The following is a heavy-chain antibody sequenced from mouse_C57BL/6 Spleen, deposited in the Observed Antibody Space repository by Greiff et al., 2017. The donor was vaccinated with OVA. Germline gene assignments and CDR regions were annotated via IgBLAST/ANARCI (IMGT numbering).Heavy chain of an antibody. Sequence: QVQLKQPGAELVRPGTSVKLSCKASGYTFTSYWMHWVKQRPGQGLEWIGVIDPSDSYTNYNQKFKGKATLTVDTSSSTAYMQLSSLTSEDSAVYYCARRWLLRAMDYWGQGTSVTVSS. J-gene: IGHJ4*01. CDR3: ARRWLLRAMDY. CDR1: GYTFTSYW. D-gene: IGHD2-3*01. CDR2: IDPSDSYT. V-gene: IGHV1-59*01.